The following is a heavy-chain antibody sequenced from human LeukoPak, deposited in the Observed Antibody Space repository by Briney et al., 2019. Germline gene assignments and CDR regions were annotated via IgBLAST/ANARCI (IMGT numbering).Heavy chain of an antibody. CDR2: IHYSGST. D-gene: IGHD6-19*01. Sequence: SETLSLTCTVSGGTISSYYWNWIRQPPGKGLEWIGYIHYSGSTKYNPSLKSRVTISVDTSKNQFSLKLSSVTAADTAVYYCASWYSSGWAFDYWGQGTLVTVSS. V-gene: IGHV4-59*08. CDR1: GGTISSYY. J-gene: IGHJ4*02. CDR3: ASWYSSGWAFDY.